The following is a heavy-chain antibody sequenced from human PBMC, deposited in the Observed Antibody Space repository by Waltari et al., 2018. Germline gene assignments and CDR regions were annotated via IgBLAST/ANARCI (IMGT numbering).Heavy chain of an antibody. J-gene: IGHJ3*02. Sequence: QVQLQESGPGLVKPSETLSLTCTVSGGSISSYYWSWIRQPPGKGLEWIGYIYYRGSTNYNPSLKSRVTISVDTSKNQFSLKLSSVTAADTAVYYCARHTTEDAFDIWGQGTMVTVSS. CDR1: GGSISSYY. D-gene: IGHD1-1*01. CDR3: ARHTTEDAFDI. CDR2: IYYRGST. V-gene: IGHV4-59*08.